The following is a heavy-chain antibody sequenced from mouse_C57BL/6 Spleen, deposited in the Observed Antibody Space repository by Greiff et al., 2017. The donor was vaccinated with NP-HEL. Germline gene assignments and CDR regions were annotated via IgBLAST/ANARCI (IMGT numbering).Heavy chain of an antibody. J-gene: IGHJ2*01. CDR2: IDPETGGT. D-gene: IGHD1-1*01. CDR3: TRWGYYYGSYFDY. Sequence: QVQLQQSGAELVRPGASVTLSCKASGYTFTDYEMHWVKQTPVHGLEWIGAIDPETGGTAYNQKFKGKAILTADKSSSTAYMELRSLTSEDSAVYYCTRWGYYYGSYFDYWGQGTTLTVSS. CDR1: GYTFTDYE. V-gene: IGHV1-15*01.